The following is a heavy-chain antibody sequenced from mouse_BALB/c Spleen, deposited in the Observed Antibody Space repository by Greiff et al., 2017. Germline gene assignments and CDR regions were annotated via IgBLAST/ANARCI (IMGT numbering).Heavy chain of an antibody. V-gene: IGHV1-82*01. CDR3: ARSDYAPFAY. CDR1: GYAFSSSW. Sequence: VQLQQSGPELVKPGASVKISCKASGYAFSSSWMNWVKQRPGQGLEWIGRIYPGDGDTNYNGKFKGTATLTADKSSSTAYMQLSSLTSVDSAVYFCARSDYAPFAYWGQGTLVTVSA. J-gene: IGHJ3*01. D-gene: IGHD2-4*01. CDR2: IYPGDGDT.